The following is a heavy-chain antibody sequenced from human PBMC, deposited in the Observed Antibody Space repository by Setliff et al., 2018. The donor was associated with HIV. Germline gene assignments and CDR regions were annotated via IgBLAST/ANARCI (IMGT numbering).Heavy chain of an antibody. CDR3: ARGVPYYNFWSGYYADDAFDI. CDR1: GYSISSGCY. V-gene: IGHV4-38-2*01. CDR2: MYHTGST. J-gene: IGHJ3*02. Sequence: SETLSLTCAVSGYSISSGCYWGWIRQPPGKGLEWIGSMYHTGSTYYSPSLNSRFTISVDTSKNQFSLKLSSVTAADTAVYYCARGVPYYNFWSGYYADDAFDIWGQGTMVTVSS. D-gene: IGHD3-3*01.